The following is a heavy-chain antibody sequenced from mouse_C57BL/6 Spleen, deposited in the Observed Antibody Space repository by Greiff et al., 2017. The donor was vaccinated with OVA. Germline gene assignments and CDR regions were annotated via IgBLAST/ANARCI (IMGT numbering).Heavy chain of an antibody. J-gene: IGHJ4*01. CDR1: GYTFTSYW. V-gene: IGHV1-55*01. D-gene: IGHD2-5*01. CDR2: IYPGSGST. CDR3: ARSLYSKKSMDY. Sequence: QVQLQQPGAELVKPGASVKMSCKASGYTFTSYWITWVKQRPGQGLEWIGDIYPGSGSTNYNEKFKSKATLTVDTSSSTAYMQLSSLTSEDSAVYYCARSLYSKKSMDYWGQGTSVTVSS.